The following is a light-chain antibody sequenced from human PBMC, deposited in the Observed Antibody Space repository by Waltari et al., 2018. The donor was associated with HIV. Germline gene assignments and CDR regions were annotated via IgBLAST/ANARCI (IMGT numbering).Light chain of an antibody. CDR2: GAS. J-gene: IGKJ1*01. V-gene: IGKV3-20*01. CDR1: QSVDSHY. CDR3: QQYAFSPVT. Sequence: EVVLTPSPGTLSLSPGERATLSCRPSQSVDSHYLAWYQQKPGQAPRLLIYGASNRAIGIPDRFSGSGSGTDFTLTISRLEPEDFAVYYCQQYAFSPVTFGQGTKVGIK.